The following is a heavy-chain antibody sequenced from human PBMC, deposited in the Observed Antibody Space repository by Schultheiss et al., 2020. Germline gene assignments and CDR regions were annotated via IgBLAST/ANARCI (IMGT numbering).Heavy chain of an antibody. J-gene: IGHJ4*02. CDR3: ATGAVAAINY. CDR2: IYYSGST. CDR1: GGSFSGYY. D-gene: IGHD6-19*01. Sequence: SATLSLTCAVYGGSFSGYYWSWIRQPPGKGLEWIGSIYYSGSTYYNPSLKSRVTISVDTSKNQFSLKLSSVTAADTAVYYCATGAVAAINYWGQGTLVTVSS. V-gene: IGHV4-34*01.